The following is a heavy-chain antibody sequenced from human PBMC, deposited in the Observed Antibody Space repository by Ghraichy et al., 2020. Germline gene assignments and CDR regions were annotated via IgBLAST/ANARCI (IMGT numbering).Heavy chain of an antibody. CDR2: ISGSGGST. V-gene: IGHV3-23*01. Sequence: GESLNISCAASGFTFSSYAMSWVRQAPGKGLEWVSAISGSGGSTYYADSVKGRFTISRDNSKNTLYLQMNSLRAEDTAVYYCAKAITMIVVVLYGMDVWGQGTTVTVSS. D-gene: IGHD3-22*01. CDR3: AKAITMIVVVLYGMDV. CDR1: GFTFSSYA. J-gene: IGHJ6*02.